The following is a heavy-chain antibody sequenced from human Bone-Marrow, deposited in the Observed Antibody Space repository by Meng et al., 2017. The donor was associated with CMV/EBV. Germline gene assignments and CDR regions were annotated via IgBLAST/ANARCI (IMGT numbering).Heavy chain of an antibody. V-gene: IGHV3-21*01. Sequence: GGSLRLSCAASGFTFSSYAMSWVRQAPGKGLEWVSSISSSSSYIYCADSVKGRFTISRDNAKNSLYLQMNSLRAEDTAVYYCARGLDSSGWYYYYYGMDVWGQGTTVTVSS. CDR2: ISSSSSYI. D-gene: IGHD6-19*01. CDR3: ARGLDSSGWYYYYYGMDV. J-gene: IGHJ6*02. CDR1: GFTFSSYA.